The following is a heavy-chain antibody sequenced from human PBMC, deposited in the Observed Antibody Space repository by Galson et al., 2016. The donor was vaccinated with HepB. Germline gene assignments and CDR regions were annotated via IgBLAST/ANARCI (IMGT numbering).Heavy chain of an antibody. V-gene: IGHV4-59*03. CDR1: GDSISKYY. D-gene: IGHD2-21*02. Sequence: SETLSLTCTVSGDSISKYYCSWIRQPPGKALEWIGYTHYSGSTDYNSSLKSRITMSVDTSKNQFSLKLSAVPAADSALYYCATTYCGGDCYHVYAFDFWGQGTMVTVSS. J-gene: IGHJ3*01. CDR2: THYSGST. CDR3: ATTYCGGDCYHVYAFDF.